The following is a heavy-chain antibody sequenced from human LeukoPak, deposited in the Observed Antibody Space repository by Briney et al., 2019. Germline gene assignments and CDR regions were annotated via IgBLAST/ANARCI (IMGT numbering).Heavy chain of an antibody. D-gene: IGHD3-22*01. V-gene: IGHV4-34*01. CDR2: INHSGST. Sequence: KPSETLSLTCAVYGGSFSGYYWSWIRQPPGEGLEWIGEINHSGSTNYNPSLKSRVTISVDTSKNQFSLKLSSMTAADTAVYYCARAGSYYYDSSGHTEHDYWGQGTLVTVSS. CDR1: GGSFSGYY. CDR3: ARAGSYYYDSSGHTEHDY. J-gene: IGHJ4*02.